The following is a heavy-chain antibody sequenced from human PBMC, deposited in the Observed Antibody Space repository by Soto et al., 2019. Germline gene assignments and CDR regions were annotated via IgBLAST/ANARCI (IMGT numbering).Heavy chain of an antibody. CDR3: ARDRGYYDSSGYVV. CDR1: GGSISSGDYY. Sequence: SETLSLTCTVSGGSISSGDYYWSWIRQPPGKGLEWIGYIYYSGSTYYNPSLKSRVTISVDTSKNQFSLKLSSVTAADTAVYYCARDRGYYDSSGYVVWGQGTLVTVSS. D-gene: IGHD3-22*01. V-gene: IGHV4-30-4*01. CDR2: IYYSGST. J-gene: IGHJ4*02.